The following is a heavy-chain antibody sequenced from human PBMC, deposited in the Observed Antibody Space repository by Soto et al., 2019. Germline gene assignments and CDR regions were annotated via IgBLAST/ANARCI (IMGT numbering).Heavy chain of an antibody. CDR2: ITGSGSADST. D-gene: IGHD6-13*01. CDR1: GFTFSSYA. Sequence: GGSLRLSCAASGFTFSSYALSWVRQAPGKGLEWVSAITGSGSADSTYYADSVKGRFTFSRDNSKNTLYLQMNSLRAEDTAVYYCAKDRFPYRSSWYYFDYWGQGTLVTVSS. J-gene: IGHJ4*02. V-gene: IGHV3-23*01. CDR3: AKDRFPYRSSWYYFDY.